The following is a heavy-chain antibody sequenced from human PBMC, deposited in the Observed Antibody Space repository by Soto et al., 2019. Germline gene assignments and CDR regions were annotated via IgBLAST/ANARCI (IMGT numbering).Heavy chain of an antibody. CDR3: TRDASRDSSARGWFDP. Sequence: SETLSLTCTVSGGSVRSGSYYWSWIRQPPGKGLEWIGNVYYSGSTNYKPSLRSRVSISIDMSKNQFSLNLSSVTAADTAVYYCTRDASRDSSARGWFDPWGPGTLVTVSS. J-gene: IGHJ5*02. V-gene: IGHV4-61*01. CDR1: GGSVRSGSYY. CDR2: VYYSGST. D-gene: IGHD6-13*01.